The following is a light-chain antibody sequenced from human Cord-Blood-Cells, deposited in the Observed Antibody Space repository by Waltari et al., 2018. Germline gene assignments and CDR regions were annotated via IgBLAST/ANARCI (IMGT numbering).Light chain of an antibody. CDR1: QSVLYSYNNKNY. CDR3: QQYYSTPYS. CDR2: WAS. V-gene: IGKV4-1*01. Sequence: DIVMTQSPDALAVSLGERATINCKYSQSVLYSYNNKNYLVWYQQKQGQPPKLLIYWASTRESGVPDRFSCSGSGTDFTLTISSLQAEDVAVYYCQQYYSTPYSFGQGTKLEIK. J-gene: IGKJ2*03.